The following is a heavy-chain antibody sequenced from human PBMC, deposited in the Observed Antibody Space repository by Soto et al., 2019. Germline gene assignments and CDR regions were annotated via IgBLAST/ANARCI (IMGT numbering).Heavy chain of an antibody. D-gene: IGHD3-16*01. J-gene: IGHJ4*02. V-gene: IGHV4-34*01. Sequence: SETLSLTCAVYGGSFSCYYWSWIRQPPGKGLEWIGEINHSGSTNYNPSLKSRVTISVDTSKNQFSLKLSSVTAADTAVYYCARGCHGGYFDYWGQGTLVTVSS. CDR1: GGSFSCYY. CDR3: ARGCHGGYFDY. CDR2: INHSGST.